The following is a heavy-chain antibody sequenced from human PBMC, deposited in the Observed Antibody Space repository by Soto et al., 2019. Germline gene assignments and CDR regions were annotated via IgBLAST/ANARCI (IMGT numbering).Heavy chain of an antibody. CDR2: IWNDVTST. D-gene: IGHD1-1*01. CDR1: GLTFSSYC. Sequence: GGSLRLSCAASGLTFSSYCMHWVRQAPGKGLVWVSSIWNDVTSTCYADSVKGRFTISRDNAKNTLYLQMNSLRAEDTAVYYCARDNWNSYWGQGTLVTVSS. J-gene: IGHJ4*02. V-gene: IGHV3-74*01. CDR3: ARDNWNSY.